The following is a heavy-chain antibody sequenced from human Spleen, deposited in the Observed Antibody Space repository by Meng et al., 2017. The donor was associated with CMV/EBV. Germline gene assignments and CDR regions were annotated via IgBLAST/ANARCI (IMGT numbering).Heavy chain of an antibody. CDR2: INHSGST. Sequence: QVQPQQWGAGLLKPSETLSLTCAVYGGSFSGYYWSWIRQPPGKGLEWIGEINHSGSTNYNPSLKSRVTISVDTSKNQFSLKLSSVTAADTAVYYCARGRGPGYWGQGTLVTVSS. D-gene: IGHD3-10*01. CDR1: GGSFSGYY. V-gene: IGHV4-34*01. CDR3: ARGRGPGY. J-gene: IGHJ4*02.